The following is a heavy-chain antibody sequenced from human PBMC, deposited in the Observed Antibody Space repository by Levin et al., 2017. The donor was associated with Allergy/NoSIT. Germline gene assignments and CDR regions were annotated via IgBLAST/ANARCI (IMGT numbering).Heavy chain of an antibody. V-gene: IGHV3-21*01. CDR2: ISSSSSYI. CDR1: GFTFSSYS. J-gene: IGHJ4*02. Sequence: GGSLRLSCAASGFTFSSYSMNWVRQAPGKGLEWVSSISSSSSYIYYADSVKGRFTISRDNAKNSLYLQMNSLRAEDTAVYYCARGITMVQGPPSGYFDYWGQGTLVTVSS. D-gene: IGHD3-10*01. CDR3: ARGITMVQGPPSGYFDY.